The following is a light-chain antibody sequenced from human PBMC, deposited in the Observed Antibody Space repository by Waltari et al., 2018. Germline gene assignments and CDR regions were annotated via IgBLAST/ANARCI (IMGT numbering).Light chain of an antibody. J-gene: IGKJ1*01. CDR1: QSVSRA. V-gene: IGKV3-20*01. CDR2: GAS. CDR3: QHYLRLPVT. Sequence: PGERATVSCRASQSVSRALAWYQQKPGQAPRLRIYGASTRATGIPDRFSGSGSGTDFSLTISRLEPDDFAVYYCQHYLRLPVTFGQGTTVEI.